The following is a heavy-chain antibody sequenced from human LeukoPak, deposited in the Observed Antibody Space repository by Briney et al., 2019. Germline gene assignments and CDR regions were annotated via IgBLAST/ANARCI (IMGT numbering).Heavy chain of an antibody. CDR3: ARDLRSVVVAALDY. Sequence: PGGSLRLSCAASGFTFDDYGMSWVRQAPGKGLEWVANIKQDGSEKYYVDSVKGRFTISRDNAKNSLYLQMNSLRAEDTAVYYCARDLRSVVVAALDYWGQGTLVTVSS. J-gene: IGHJ4*02. D-gene: IGHD2-15*01. V-gene: IGHV3-7*01. CDR2: IKQDGSEK. CDR1: GFTFDDYG.